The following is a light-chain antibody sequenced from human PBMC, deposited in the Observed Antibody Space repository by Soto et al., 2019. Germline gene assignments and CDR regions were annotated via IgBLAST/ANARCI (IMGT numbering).Light chain of an antibody. Sequence: EIVLTQSPGTLSLSPGERATLSCTASQSVTTNFLAWYQQRPGQAPRLLIYGASTRATGIPDRFSGSGSGTDFTLTISRLEPEDSAVYYCQQYDNSVFTFGPGTKVDIK. CDR1: QSVTTNF. J-gene: IGKJ3*01. CDR3: QQYDNSVFT. V-gene: IGKV3-20*01. CDR2: GAS.